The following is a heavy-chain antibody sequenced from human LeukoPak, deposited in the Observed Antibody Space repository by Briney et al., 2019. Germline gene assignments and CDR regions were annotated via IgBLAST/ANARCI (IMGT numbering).Heavy chain of an antibody. D-gene: IGHD1-26*01. Sequence: PSETLSLTCAVSGGSISSYYWSWIRQPAGKGLEWIGRIYTSGSTNYNPSLKSRVTMSVDTSKNQFSLKLSSVTAADTAVYYCASRIGLTPWDAFDIWGQGTMVTVSS. V-gene: IGHV4-4*07. CDR3: ASRIGLTPWDAFDI. CDR1: GGSISSYY. J-gene: IGHJ3*02. CDR2: IYTSGST.